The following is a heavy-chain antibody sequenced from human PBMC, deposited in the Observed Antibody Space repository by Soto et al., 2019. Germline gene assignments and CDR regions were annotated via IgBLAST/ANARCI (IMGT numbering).Heavy chain of an antibody. J-gene: IGHJ4*02. D-gene: IGHD6-19*01. CDR2: ISSSGSAI. Sequence: GGSLRLSCAASGFTFSNYYMSWIRQAPGKGLEWVSYISSSGSAIYYADSVKGRFTISRDNAKSSLYLQMNTLRAEDTAVYYCARDLYTSGWPNVGQWGQGTLVTVSS. V-gene: IGHV3-11*01. CDR1: GFTFSNYY. CDR3: ARDLYTSGWPNVGQ.